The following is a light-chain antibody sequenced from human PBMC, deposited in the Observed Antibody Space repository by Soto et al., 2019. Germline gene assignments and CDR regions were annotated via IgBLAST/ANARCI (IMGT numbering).Light chain of an antibody. CDR2: AAS. V-gene: IGKV1-9*01. Sequence: TQLTQSPSYLSASVGDRVTITCRASQGINSYLAWYQQRPGKAPKFLIYAASTLQSGVTSRFSGSGYGADFTLTISSLQPEDFATYYCQQLDSYPITFGPGTKVDIK. CDR3: QQLDSYPIT. CDR1: QGINSY. J-gene: IGKJ3*01.